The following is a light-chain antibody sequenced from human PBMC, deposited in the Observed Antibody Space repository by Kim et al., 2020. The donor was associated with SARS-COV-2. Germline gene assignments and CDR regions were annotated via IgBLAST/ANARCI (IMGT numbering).Light chain of an antibody. Sequence: SASVGDRVTITCRASQSISAWLAWYQQKPGKAPKLLIYKASTLEGGVPSRFSGSASGTEFTLTISSLQPDDFATYYCQQYNSYPYTFGQGTKLEI. CDR3: QQYNSYPYT. J-gene: IGKJ2*01. CDR1: QSISAW. CDR2: KAS. V-gene: IGKV1-5*03.